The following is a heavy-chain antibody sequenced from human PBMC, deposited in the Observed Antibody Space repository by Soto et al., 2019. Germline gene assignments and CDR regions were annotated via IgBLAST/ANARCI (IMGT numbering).Heavy chain of an antibody. CDR1: GFTFRSYG. Sequence: QEPLVESGGGVVQPGRSLRLSCVASGFTFRSYGMHWVRQAPGKGLEWVAVMSDDESKKYYADSVKGRFTISRDNSKNTLFLQMDTLISEDTAVYYCARTAGGRVRGALDIWGQGTMVTVSS. J-gene: IGHJ3*02. CDR2: MSDDESKK. CDR3: ARTAGGRVRGALDI. V-gene: IGHV3-30-3*01. D-gene: IGHD6-13*01.